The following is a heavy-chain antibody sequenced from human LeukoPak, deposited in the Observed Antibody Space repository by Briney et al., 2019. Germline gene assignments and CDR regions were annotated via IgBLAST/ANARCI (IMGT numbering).Heavy chain of an antibody. Sequence: SVKVSCKASGGTFSSYAISWVRQAPGQGLEWRGGIIPIFGTANYAQKFQGRVTITADESTSTAYMELSSLRSEDTAVYYCARSEVIASYYYYMDVWGKGTTVTVSS. CDR3: ARSEVIASYYYYMDV. V-gene: IGHV1-69*13. D-gene: IGHD2/OR15-2a*01. CDR2: IIPIFGTA. J-gene: IGHJ6*03. CDR1: GGTFSSYA.